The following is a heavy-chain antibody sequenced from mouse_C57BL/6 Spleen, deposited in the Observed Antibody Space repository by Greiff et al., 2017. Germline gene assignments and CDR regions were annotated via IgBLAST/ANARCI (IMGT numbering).Heavy chain of an antibody. Sequence: QVQLQQSGPELVKPGASVKISCKASGYAFSDSWMNWVKQRPGKGLEWIGRIYPGDGDTNYNGKFKGKATLTADKSSSTAYMQLDNLTSKESTVYFCAPTVVAPHYFDYWGQGTTLTVSS. CDR2: IYPGDGDT. V-gene: IGHV1-82*01. D-gene: IGHD1-1*01. CDR3: APTVVAPHYFDY. J-gene: IGHJ2*01. CDR1: GYAFSDSW.